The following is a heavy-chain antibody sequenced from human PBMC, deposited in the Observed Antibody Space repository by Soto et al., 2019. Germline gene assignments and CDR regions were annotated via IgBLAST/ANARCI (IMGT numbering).Heavy chain of an antibody. Sequence: SVKVSCKASGGTFSSYAISWVRQAPGQGLEWMGGIIPIFGTANYAQKFQGRVTITADESTSTAYMELSSLRSEDTAVYYCARGIAVAGVKYYYGMDVWGQGTTVTVSS. V-gene: IGHV1-69*13. CDR1: GGTFSSYA. D-gene: IGHD6-19*01. J-gene: IGHJ6*02. CDR3: ARGIAVAGVKYYYGMDV. CDR2: IIPIFGTA.